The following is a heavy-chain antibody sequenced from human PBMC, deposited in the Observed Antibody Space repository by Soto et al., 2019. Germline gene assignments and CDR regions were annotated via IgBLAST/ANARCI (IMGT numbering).Heavy chain of an antibody. CDR3: FIDLPGHYGALDT. J-gene: IGHJ3*02. V-gene: IGHV3-33*01. CDR2: IWYDGSNK. D-gene: IGHD4-17*01. CDR1: GFTFSTYG. Sequence: GGSLRLSCTPSGFTFSTYGMHWARQAPGKGLEWVAVIWYDGSNKVYADSVKGRFTISRDNSKNTLYLQMNSLRAEDTAVYYCFIDLPGHYGALDTWCQAIMVTVS.